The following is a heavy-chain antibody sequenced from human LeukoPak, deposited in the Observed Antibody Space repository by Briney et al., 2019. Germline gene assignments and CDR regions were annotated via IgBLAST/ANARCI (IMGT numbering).Heavy chain of an antibody. CDR1: GFTFSGYW. J-gene: IGHJ4*02. CDR2: VNNDGSDT. Sequence: GGSLSLTCAASGFTFSGYWMHWVRQAPGKGLVWVSRVNNDGSDTKYADSVEGRFTISRDNDKNTLHLQMNSLRAEDTAVYYCARGLRVPDYWGQGTLVTVSS. V-gene: IGHV3-74*03. CDR3: ARGLRVPDY.